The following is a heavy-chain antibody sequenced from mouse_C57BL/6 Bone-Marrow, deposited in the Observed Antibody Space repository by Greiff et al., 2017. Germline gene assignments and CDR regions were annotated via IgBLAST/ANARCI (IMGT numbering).Heavy chain of an antibody. CDR1: GYTFTNYW. Sequence: VQGVQSGAELVRPGTSVKMSCKASGYTFTNYWIGWEKQRPGHGLEWIGDIYPGGGYTNYNEKFKGKATLTADNSSSTAYMQFSSLTSEDSAIYYCAREGFFYAMDYWGQGTSVTVSS. J-gene: IGHJ4*01. CDR3: AREGFFYAMDY. V-gene: IGHV1-63*01. CDR2: IYPGGGYT.